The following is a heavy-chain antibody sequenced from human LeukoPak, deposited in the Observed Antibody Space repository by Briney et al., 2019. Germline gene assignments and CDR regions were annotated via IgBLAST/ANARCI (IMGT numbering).Heavy chain of an antibody. V-gene: IGHV4-59*01. CDR1: GGSIGTYY. CDR3: ARDTGDWFDP. Sequence: SETLSLTCTVSGGSIGTYYWSWIRQPPGKGLEWIGYIYYSGSTNYNPSLKSRVTISVDTSKNQFSLKLSSVTAADTAVYYCARDTGDWFDPWGQGTLVTVSS. J-gene: IGHJ5*02. D-gene: IGHD4-11*01. CDR2: IYYSGST.